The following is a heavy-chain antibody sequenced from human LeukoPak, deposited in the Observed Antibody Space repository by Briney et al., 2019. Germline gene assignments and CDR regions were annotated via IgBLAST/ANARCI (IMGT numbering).Heavy chain of an antibody. V-gene: IGHV3-33*06. CDR2: IWYDGSNR. J-gene: IGHJ6*03. CDR1: AFNFRSCG. CDR3: AKSDAVTPYYMDV. Sequence: AGSLRLSCAASAFNFRSCGMQWVRQPPAKGLEGVGVIWYDGSNRCYAASVKGRSTIYRYNSKNTLYLQMNSLRAEDTAVYYCAKSDAVTPYYMDVWGKGTTVTVSS. D-gene: IGHD5-18*01.